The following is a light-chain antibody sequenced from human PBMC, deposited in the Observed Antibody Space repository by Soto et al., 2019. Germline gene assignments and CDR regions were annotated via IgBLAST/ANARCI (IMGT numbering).Light chain of an antibody. CDR3: SSYTDSSNYV. CDR1: SSDVGGYNY. CDR2: DVN. V-gene: IGLV2-11*01. Sequence: QSALTQPRSVSGSPGQSVAISCTGTSSDVGGYNYVSWYQQHPGKAPKLMIYDVNKRPSGVPDRFSGSRSGNTASLTISGLQAEDEADYYSSSYTDSSNYVFGTGTKVTVL. J-gene: IGLJ1*01.